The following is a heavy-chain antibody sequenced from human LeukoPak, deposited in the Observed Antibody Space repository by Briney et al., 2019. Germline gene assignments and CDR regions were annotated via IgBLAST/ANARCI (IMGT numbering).Heavy chain of an antibody. Sequence: PGRSLRLSCAASGFTFSSYGMHWVRQAPGKGLEWVAVISYDGSNKYYADSVKGRFTISRDNSKNTLYLLMNSLRAEDTAVYYCARGGSGNYYNSGDYWGQGTLVTVSS. V-gene: IGHV3-30*03. CDR2: ISYDGSNK. D-gene: IGHD3-10*01. J-gene: IGHJ4*02. CDR1: GFTFSSYG. CDR3: ARGGSGNYYNSGDY.